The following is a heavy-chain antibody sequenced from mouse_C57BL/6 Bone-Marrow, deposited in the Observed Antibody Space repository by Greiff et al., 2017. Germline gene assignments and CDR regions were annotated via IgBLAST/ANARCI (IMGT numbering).Heavy chain of an antibody. Sequence: EVKVVESGGGLVQPGGSLKLSCAASGFTFSDYGMHWVRQAPEQGLEWVAYIGRASSSIYYADTVKGRFTISRDNATTTLFLQLISLRSEDTAMYYCASFGLWAMDYWGQGTSVTVSS. J-gene: IGHJ4*01. CDR3: ASFGLWAMDY. CDR1: GFTFSDYG. V-gene: IGHV5-17*01. CDR2: IGRASSSI.